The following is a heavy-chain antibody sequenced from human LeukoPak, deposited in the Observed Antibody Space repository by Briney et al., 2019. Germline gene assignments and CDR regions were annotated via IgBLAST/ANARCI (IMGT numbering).Heavy chain of an antibody. J-gene: IGHJ4*02. D-gene: IGHD2-15*01. CDR1: GFTFSGYW. CDR3: ARELSGSSSRHFDY. Sequence: PGGSLRLSCAASGFTFSGYWMHWVRQAPGKGRVWVSRINTDGGNTNYADSVKGRFTISRDNAKDTLYLQMNSLRAEDTAVYYCARELSGSSSRHFDYWGQGTLVTVSS. V-gene: IGHV3-74*01. CDR2: INTDGGNT.